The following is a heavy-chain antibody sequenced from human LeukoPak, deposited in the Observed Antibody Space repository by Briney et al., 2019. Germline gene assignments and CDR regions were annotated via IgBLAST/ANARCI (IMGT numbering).Heavy chain of an antibody. CDR1: GFTFDDYA. CDR3: AKDLSDILTGYYDAFDI. J-gene: IGHJ3*02. CDR2: ISWNSGSI. Sequence: GGSLRLSCAASGFTFDDYAMHWVRQAPGKGLEWVSGISWNSGSIGYADSVKGRFTISRDNAKNSLYLQMNSLRAEDTALYYCAKDLSDILTGYYDAFDIWGQGTMVTVSS. D-gene: IGHD3-9*01. V-gene: IGHV3-9*01.